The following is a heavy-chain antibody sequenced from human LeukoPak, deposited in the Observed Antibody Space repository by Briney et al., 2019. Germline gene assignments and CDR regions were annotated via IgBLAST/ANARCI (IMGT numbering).Heavy chain of an antibody. D-gene: IGHD3-10*01. V-gene: IGHV3-30*02. CDR3: AKDLTYGSQGGSDS. CDR1: GFTFSSYG. J-gene: IGHJ4*02. Sequence: GGSLRLSCAASGFTFSSYGMHWVRQAPGKGLEWVAVIWYDGSNKYYADSVKGRFTISRDNSKNTLYLQMNSLRLEDTALYFCAKDLTYGSQGGSDSWGQGTLVTVSS. CDR2: IWYDGSNK.